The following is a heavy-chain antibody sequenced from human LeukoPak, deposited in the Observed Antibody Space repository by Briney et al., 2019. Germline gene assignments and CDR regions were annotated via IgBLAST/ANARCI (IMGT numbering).Heavy chain of an antibody. D-gene: IGHD1-26*01. CDR1: GGSINSYY. V-gene: IGHV4-59*01. Sequence: PSETLSLTCTVSGGSINSYYWSWIRQPPGKGLEWIGYIYYSGSTNYNPSLKSRVTISVDTSKNQFSLKLSSVTAADTAVYYCARGGGSYYYNYWGQGTLVTVSS. CDR2: IYYSGST. J-gene: IGHJ4*02. CDR3: ARGGGSYYYNY.